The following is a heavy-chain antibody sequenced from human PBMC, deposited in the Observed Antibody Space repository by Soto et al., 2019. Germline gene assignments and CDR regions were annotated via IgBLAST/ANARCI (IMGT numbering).Heavy chain of an antibody. V-gene: IGHV1-18*01. J-gene: IGHJ4*02. CDR1: GYTFTSYG. CDR2: ISAYNGNT. CDR3: ARVGGEFTIFGVVIPYYFDY. D-gene: IGHD3-3*01. Sequence: ASVKVSCKASGYTFTSYGTSWVRQAPGQGLEWMGWISAYNGNTNYAQKLQGRVTMTTDTSTSTAYMELRSLRSDDTAVYYCARVGGEFTIFGVVIPYYFDYWGQGTLVTVSS.